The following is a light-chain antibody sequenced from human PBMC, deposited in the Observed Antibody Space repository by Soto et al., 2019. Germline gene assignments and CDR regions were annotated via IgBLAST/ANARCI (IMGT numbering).Light chain of an antibody. Sequence: QSVLTQPPSASGTPGQRVTISCSGSSCNSGSNYVYWYQQLPGTAPKLLLYSNNQRHSGVPDRFSGSKSGTSASLAISGLRSEDEADYFCAAWDDSLSGSDVFGTGTKVTVL. CDR2: SNN. J-gene: IGLJ1*01. V-gene: IGLV1-47*02. CDR1: SCNSGSNY. CDR3: AAWDDSLSGSDV.